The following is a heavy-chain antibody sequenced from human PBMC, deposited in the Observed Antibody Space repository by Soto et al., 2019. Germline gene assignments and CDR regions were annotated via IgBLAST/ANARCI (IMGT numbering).Heavy chain of an antibody. D-gene: IGHD3-3*01. V-gene: IGHV4-34*01. CDR2: INHSGST. CDR1: GGSFSDYY. J-gene: IGHJ6*04. Sequence: ASETLSLTCSVYGGSFSDYYWSWIRQPPGKGLEWIGEINHSGSTNYNPSLKSRVTISVHTSKNQFSLKLSSVTAADTAVYYCERARKGSGSDYYYHYGMDVWGKGTTVTVSS. CDR3: ERARKGSGSDYYYHYGMDV.